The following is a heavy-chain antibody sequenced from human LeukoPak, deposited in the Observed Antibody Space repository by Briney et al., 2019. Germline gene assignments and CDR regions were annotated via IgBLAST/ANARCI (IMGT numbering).Heavy chain of an antibody. D-gene: IGHD3-10*01. CDR2: ISSSSSYI. Sequence: GSLRLSCAAAGFTFSNAWMSWVRQAPGKGLEWVSSISSSSSYIYYADSVKGRFTISRDNAKNSLYLQMNSLRAEDTAVYYCAGEEYYYGSGSYPFDYWGQGTLVTVSS. J-gene: IGHJ4*02. V-gene: IGHV3-21*01. CDR3: AGEEYYYGSGSYPFDY. CDR1: GFTFSNAW.